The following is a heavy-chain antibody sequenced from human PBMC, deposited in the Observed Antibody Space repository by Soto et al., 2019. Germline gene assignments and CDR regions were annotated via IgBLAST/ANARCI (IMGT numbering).Heavy chain of an antibody. CDR3: ARSGVNGDFDY. D-gene: IGHD3-3*01. CDR2: ISSGSSTM. J-gene: IGHJ4*02. Sequence: GGSLRLSCAASGFTFSYHSMNWVRQAPGKGLEWVSYISSGSSTMYYADSVKGRFTISRDNTKNSLFLQMNSLRAEDTAVFYCARSGVNGDFDYWGQGTLVTVSS. V-gene: IGHV3-48*01. CDR1: GFTFSYHS.